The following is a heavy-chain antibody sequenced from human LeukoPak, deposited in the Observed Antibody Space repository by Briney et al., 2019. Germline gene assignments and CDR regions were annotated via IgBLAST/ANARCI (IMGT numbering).Heavy chain of an antibody. Sequence: GGSLRLSCAASGFTFSSYAMHWVRQAPGKGLEWVAVISYDGSNKYYADSVKGRFTISRDNSKNTLYLQMNSLRAEDTAVYYCARDFWDIVVVPAAPHYYFDCWGQGTLVTVSS. V-gene: IGHV3-30-3*01. CDR3: ARDFWDIVVVPAAPHYYFDC. CDR1: GFTFSSYA. D-gene: IGHD2-2*01. CDR2: ISYDGSNK. J-gene: IGHJ4*02.